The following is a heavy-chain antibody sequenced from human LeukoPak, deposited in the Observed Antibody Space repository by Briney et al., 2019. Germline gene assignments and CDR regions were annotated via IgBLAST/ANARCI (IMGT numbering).Heavy chain of an antibody. Sequence: SETLSLTCAVYGGSFSGYYWSWIRQPPGKGLEWIGEINHSGSTNYNPSLKSRVTISVDTSKNQFSLKLSSVTAADTAVYYCARVGEVYAFDIRGQGTMVTVSS. D-gene: IGHD3-10*01. V-gene: IGHV4-34*01. CDR2: INHSGST. CDR3: ARVGEVYAFDI. CDR1: GGSFSGYY. J-gene: IGHJ3*02.